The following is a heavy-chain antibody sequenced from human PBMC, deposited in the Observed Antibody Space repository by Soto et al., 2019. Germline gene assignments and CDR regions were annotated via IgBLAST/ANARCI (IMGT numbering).Heavy chain of an antibody. CDR1: GFTFSSYW. CDR3: AVAVAGPTAIGY. J-gene: IGHJ4*02. CDR2: INSDGSST. D-gene: IGHD6-19*01. V-gene: IGHV3-74*01. Sequence: EVQLVESGGGLVQPGGSLRPSCAASGFTFSSYWMHWVRQAPGKGRVWVSRINSDGSSTSYADSVKGRFTISRDNAKNTLYLQMNSLRAEDTAVYYCAVAVAGPTAIGYWGQGTLVTVSS.